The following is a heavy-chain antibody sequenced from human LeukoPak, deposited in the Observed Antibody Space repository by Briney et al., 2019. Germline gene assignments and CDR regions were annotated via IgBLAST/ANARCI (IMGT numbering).Heavy chain of an antibody. Sequence: GGSLRLSCAASGFTFSTYWMHWVRQAPGEGLVWVSRIKSDGSDTSYADSVKGRFTNSRDNAKNTLYLQMNSLRAEDTAVYYCARGFWTGVEYWGQGALVTVSS. V-gene: IGHV3-74*01. D-gene: IGHD3/OR15-3a*01. CDR1: GFTFSTYW. CDR3: ARGFWTGVEY. CDR2: IKSDGSDT. J-gene: IGHJ4*02.